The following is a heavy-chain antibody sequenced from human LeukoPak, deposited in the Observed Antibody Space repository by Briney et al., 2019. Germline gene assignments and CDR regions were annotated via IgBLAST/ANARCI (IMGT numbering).Heavy chain of an antibody. CDR2: ISSYNGNT. Sequence: RASVKVSCKASGYTFTSYGISWVRQAPGQGLEWMGWISSYNGNTNYAQKLQGRVTMTTDTSTSTAYMELRSLRSDDTAVYYCARVLFSGTSGFDPWGQGTLVTVSS. J-gene: IGHJ5*02. V-gene: IGHV1-18*01. D-gene: IGHD1-26*01. CDR3: ARVLFSGTSGFDP. CDR1: GYTFTSYG.